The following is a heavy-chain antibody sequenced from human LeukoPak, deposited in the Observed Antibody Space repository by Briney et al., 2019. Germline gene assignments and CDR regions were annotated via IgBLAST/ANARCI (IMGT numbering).Heavy chain of an antibody. J-gene: IGHJ5*02. CDR3: ARDLEPHPNWFDP. Sequence: SETLSLTCTVSGGSISSYYWSWIRQPPGKGLEWIGYIYYGGSTNYNPSLKSRVTISVDTSKNQFSLKLSSVTAADTAVYYCARDLEPHPNWFDPWGQGTLVTVSS. V-gene: IGHV4-59*01. D-gene: IGHD1-14*01. CDR1: GGSISSYY. CDR2: IYYGGST.